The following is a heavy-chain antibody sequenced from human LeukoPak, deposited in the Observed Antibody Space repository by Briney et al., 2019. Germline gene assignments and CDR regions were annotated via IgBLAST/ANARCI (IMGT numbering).Heavy chain of an antibody. Sequence: SETLSLTCTVSGGSMSYYYWSWIRQPPGKGLQWIGYIYYSRSTNYSPSLRSRVSMSVETSKNQFSLKLSAVTAADTAVYYCARQSHLDSGGYQDAFDIWGQGTMVTVSS. J-gene: IGHJ3*02. CDR2: IYYSRST. CDR1: GGSMSYYY. D-gene: IGHD3-22*01. CDR3: ARQSHLDSGGYQDAFDI. V-gene: IGHV4-59*01.